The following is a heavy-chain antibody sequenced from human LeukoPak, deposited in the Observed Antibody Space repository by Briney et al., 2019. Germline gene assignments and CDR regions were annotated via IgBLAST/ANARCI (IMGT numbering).Heavy chain of an antibody. CDR2: INPNSGGT. CDR3: ARDSPVAGRSFDY. V-gene: IGHV1-2*02. J-gene: IGHJ4*02. CDR1: GYTFTDYY. Sequence: ASVKVSCKASGYTFTDYYMHWVRQAPGQGLEWMGWINPNSGGTKYAQKFQGRVTMTRDTSISTAYMELSSLRSDDAAVYYCARDSPVAGRSFDYWGQGSLVTVSS. D-gene: IGHD6-19*01.